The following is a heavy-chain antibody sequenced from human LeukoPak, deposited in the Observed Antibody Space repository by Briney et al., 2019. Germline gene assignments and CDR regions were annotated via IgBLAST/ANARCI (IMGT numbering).Heavy chain of an antibody. D-gene: IGHD2-2*01. CDR3: ARSVVPAANYYYYYMDV. CDR1: GGTFSSYA. V-gene: IGHV1-69*01. CDR2: IIPIFGTA. J-gene: IGHJ6*03. Sequence: PGKVSCKASGGTFSSYATSWVGQAPGQGLEWMGGIIPIFGTANYAQKFQGRVTITADGSTSTAYMELSSLRSEDTAVYYCARSVVPAANYYYYYMDVWGKRTTVTVSS.